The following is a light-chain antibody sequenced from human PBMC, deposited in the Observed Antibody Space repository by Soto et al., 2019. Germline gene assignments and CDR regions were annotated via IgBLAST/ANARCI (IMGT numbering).Light chain of an antibody. CDR1: QSVDSNY. CDR2: GAS. V-gene: IGKV3-20*01. Sequence: EIVLTQSPGTLSLSPGERATLSCRASQSVDSNYLAWYQQKAGQAPRLLIYGASNRASGIPDRFSGSGSGTDFTLTISRLEPGDFAVYYCQQYGGSPPITFGQGARLEIK. CDR3: QQYGGSPPIT. J-gene: IGKJ5*01.